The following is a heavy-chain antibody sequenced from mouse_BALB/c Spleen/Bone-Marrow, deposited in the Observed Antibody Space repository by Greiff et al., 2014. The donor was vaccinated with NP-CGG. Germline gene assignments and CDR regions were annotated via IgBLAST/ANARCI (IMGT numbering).Heavy chain of an antibody. CDR3: ARLTPDYAMDY. J-gene: IGHJ4*01. D-gene: IGHD1-3*01. Sequence: EMQVVESGGDLVKPGGSLKLSCAASGFTFSNYGMSWVRQTPDKRLEWVATISSGGSYTYFPDSVKGRFTISRDNAKNTLYLQMNSLKSEDAAMYYCARLTPDYAMDYWGQGTSVTVSS. CDR2: ISSGGSYT. CDR1: GFTFSNYG. V-gene: IGHV5-6*01.